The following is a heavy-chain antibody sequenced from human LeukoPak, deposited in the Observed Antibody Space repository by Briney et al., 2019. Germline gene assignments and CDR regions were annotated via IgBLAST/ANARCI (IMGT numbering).Heavy chain of an antibody. CDR2: ISYDGSNK. CDR3: ARDPQSDLSGTTNFDY. CDR1: GFTFSSYA. J-gene: IGHJ4*02. Sequence: GGSLRLSCAASGFTFSSYAMHWVRQAPGKGLEWVAVISYDGSNKYYADSVKGRFTISRDNPKNTLYLQMNSLRAEDTAIYYCARDPQSDLSGTTNFDYWGQGTLVSVSS. V-gene: IGHV3-30-3*01. D-gene: IGHD1-7*01.